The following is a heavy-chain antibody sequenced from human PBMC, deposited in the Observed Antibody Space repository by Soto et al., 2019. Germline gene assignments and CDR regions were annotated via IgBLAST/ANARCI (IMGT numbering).Heavy chain of an antibody. CDR2: IDPSDSYT. V-gene: IGHV5-10-1*01. CDR1: GYSFTSYW. Sequence: GESLKISCKGSGYSFTSYWISWVRQMPGKGLEWMGRIDPSDSYTNYSPSFQGHVTISADKSISTAYLQWSSLKASDTAMYYCARHPFQAAVAGNFDYWGQGTQVTVSS. J-gene: IGHJ4*02. CDR3: ARHPFQAAVAGNFDY. D-gene: IGHD6-19*01.